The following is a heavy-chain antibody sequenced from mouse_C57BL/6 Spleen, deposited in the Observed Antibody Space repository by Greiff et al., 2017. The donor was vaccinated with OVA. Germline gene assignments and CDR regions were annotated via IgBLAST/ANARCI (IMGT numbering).Heavy chain of an antibody. V-gene: IGHV5-4*01. J-gene: IGHJ1*03. CDR1: GFTFSSYA. CDR3: ARDLTASWYFDV. CDR2: ISDGGSYT. Sequence: EVKLEESGGGLVKPGGSLKLSCAASGFTFSSYAMSWVRQTPEKRLEWVATISDGGSYTYYPDNVKGRFTISRDNAKNNLYLQMSHLKSEDTAMYYCARDLTASWYFDVWGTGTTVTVSS. D-gene: IGHD4-1*01.